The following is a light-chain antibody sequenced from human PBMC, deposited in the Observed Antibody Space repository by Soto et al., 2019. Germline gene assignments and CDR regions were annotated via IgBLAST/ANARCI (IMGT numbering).Light chain of an antibody. CDR1: QSVNDY. V-gene: IGKV3-11*01. Sequence: EIVLTQSPATLSLSPGERATLSCRASQSVNDYLAWYQQKPGQAPSLLIYGASNRATGIPLRCSGSGSGTDFTLTMSSLEPEDFAFYYCQHRGRWPRTFGQGTKLEIK. CDR3: QHRGRWPRT. CDR2: GAS. J-gene: IGKJ2*01.